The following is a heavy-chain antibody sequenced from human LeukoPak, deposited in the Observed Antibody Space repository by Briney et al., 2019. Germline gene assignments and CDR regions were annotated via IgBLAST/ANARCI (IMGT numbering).Heavy chain of an antibody. CDR3: ARLSRRGSWP. J-gene: IGHJ5*02. D-gene: IGHD1-26*01. CDR1: GGSISSSSYY. V-gene: IGHV4-39*01. CDR2: IYYSGST. Sequence: KTSETLSLTCTVSGGSISSSSYYWGWIRQPPGKGLEWIGSIYYSGSTYYNPSLKSRVTISVDTSKNQFSLKLSSVTAADTAVYYCARLSRRGSWPWGQGTLVTVSS.